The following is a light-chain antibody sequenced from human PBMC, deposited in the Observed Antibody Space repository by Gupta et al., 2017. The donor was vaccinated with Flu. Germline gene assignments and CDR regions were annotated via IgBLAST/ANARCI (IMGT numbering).Light chain of an antibody. CDR3: QQYKYYPST. Sequence: PSTLSASVGDRVTITCRASQRISSWLAWYQQKPGEAPKLLIYKASNLESGVPSRFSGSGSGTEFTLTISGVQPDEFAIYHCQQYKYYPSTFGQGTKVEI. J-gene: IGKJ2*02. V-gene: IGKV1-5*03. CDR2: KAS. CDR1: QRISSW.